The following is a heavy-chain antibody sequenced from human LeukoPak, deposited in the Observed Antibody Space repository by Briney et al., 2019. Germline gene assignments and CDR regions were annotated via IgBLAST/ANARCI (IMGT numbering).Heavy chain of an antibody. V-gene: IGHV4-31*03. CDR1: GGSISSDGYC. J-gene: IGHJ4*02. D-gene: IGHD5-24*01. CDR3: AGGDGYYHSDY. Sequence: PSETLSFTCTVSGGSISSDGYCWSWIRQHPGKGLEWIGYIYYSGTTYYNPSLKSRVTISVDTSKNQFSLKLSSVTAADTAVYYCAGGDGYYHSDYWGQGTLVTVSS. CDR2: IYYSGTT.